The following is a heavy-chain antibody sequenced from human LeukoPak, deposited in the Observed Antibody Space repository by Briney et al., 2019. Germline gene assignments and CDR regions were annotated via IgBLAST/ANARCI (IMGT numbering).Heavy chain of an antibody. CDR2: ISGSGGST. J-gene: IGHJ4*02. Sequence: GSLRLSCAASGFTFSTYAMSWVRQAPGKGLEWGSAISGSGGSTYYADSVKGRFTISRDNSKNTLYLQINSLRAEDTAVYYCAKDRSGPTGSFGYWGQGTLVTVSS. CDR1: GFTFSTYA. V-gene: IGHV3-23*01. D-gene: IGHD1-1*01. CDR3: AKDRSGPTGSFGY.